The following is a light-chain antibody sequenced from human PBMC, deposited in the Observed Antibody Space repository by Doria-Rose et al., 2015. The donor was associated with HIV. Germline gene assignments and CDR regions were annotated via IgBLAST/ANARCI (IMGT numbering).Light chain of an antibody. CDR3: HQYGTSWT. CDR2: DGS. J-gene: IGKJ1*01. V-gene: IGKV3-20*01. Sequence: EIVLTQSSGTLSLSPGERATLSCRASQSFSSIYLAWYQQQPGQAPSLLIYDGSTRATGIPDRFSASGSGTDFTLTINRLEPEDFALYYCHQYGTSWTFGQGTKVEI. CDR1: QSFSSIY.